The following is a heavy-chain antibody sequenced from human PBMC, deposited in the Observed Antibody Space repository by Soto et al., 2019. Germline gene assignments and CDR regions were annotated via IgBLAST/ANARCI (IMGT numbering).Heavy chain of an antibody. CDR3: AREDYYDSSGYLPVRYYFGMDV. CDR2: IGAYNGHT. CDR1: GYTFTNSG. J-gene: IGHJ6*02. V-gene: IGHV1-18*01. D-gene: IGHD3-22*01. Sequence: QVQLVQSGAEVKKPGASVKVSCKASGYTFTNSGISWVRQAPGQGLEWMGWIGAYNGHTKYAQKLQGRVTMTTDTSTSTAYMVLRSLKSDDTAVYYCAREDYYDSSGYLPVRYYFGMDVWGQGTTVTVSS.